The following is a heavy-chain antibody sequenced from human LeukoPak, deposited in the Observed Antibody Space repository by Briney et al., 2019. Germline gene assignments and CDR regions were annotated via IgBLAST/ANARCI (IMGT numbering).Heavy chain of an antibody. V-gene: IGHV4-59*01. CDR3: ARGRFTVAGTRYYYYGKDV. D-gene: IGHD6-19*01. CDR1: GGSISSYY. CDR2: IYYSGST. Sequence: PSETLSLTCTVSGGSISSYYWSWIRQPPGKGLEWIGYIYYSGSTNYNPSLKSRVTISVDTSKNQFSLKLSSVTAADTAVYYCARGRFTVAGTRYYYYGKDVWGQGTTVTVPS. J-gene: IGHJ6*02.